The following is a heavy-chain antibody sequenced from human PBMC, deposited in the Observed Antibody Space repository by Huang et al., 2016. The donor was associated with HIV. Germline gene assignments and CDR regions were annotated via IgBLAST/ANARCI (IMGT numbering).Heavy chain of an antibody. Sequence: QVHLVQSGAEVKKPVASVKVSCKASGYTFTNYDINWVRQAPGRWVEWMGWMNPNTGNPGFAQSFQGRVTMTRKTSITTAYMELTSLTSEDTAVYYCARSAYGDLDYWGLGTLVIVSS. CDR2: MNPNTGNP. J-gene: IGHJ4*02. CDR3: ARSAYGDLDY. V-gene: IGHV1-8*02. D-gene: IGHD4-17*01. CDR1: GYTFTNYD.